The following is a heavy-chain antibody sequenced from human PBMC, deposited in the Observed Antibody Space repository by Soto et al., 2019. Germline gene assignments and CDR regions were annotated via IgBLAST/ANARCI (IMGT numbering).Heavy chain of an antibody. CDR2: ISAAGSAI. D-gene: IGHD4-17*01. CDR3: ARDGYGDPYYCYGMDV. Sequence: EVQLVESGGGLVQPGGSLRLSCAASGFTFSYYEMTWVRQAPGKGLECVSYISAAGSAIYYADSVKGRFTISRDNAKNSLFLQMNSLRAEDTAVYYCARDGYGDPYYCYGMDVWGQGTSVTVSS. V-gene: IGHV3-48*03. J-gene: IGHJ6*02. CDR1: GFTFSYYE.